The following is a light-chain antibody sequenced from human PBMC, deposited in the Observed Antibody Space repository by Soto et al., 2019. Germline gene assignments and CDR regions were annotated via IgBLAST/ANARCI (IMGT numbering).Light chain of an antibody. J-gene: IGKJ1*01. Sequence: EILMTQSPSTLSVSPGERATLSCGASQSVNRYLAWYQQKPGQAPRLLIFGASSRATSIPDRFSGSGSGTDFTLTISRLEPEDFEVYYCQQYGSSPRTFGQGTKVDIK. V-gene: IGKV3-20*01. CDR3: QQYGSSPRT. CDR1: QSVNRY. CDR2: GAS.